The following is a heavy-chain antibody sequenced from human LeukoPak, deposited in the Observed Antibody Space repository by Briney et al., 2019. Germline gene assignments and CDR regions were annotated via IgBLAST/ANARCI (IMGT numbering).Heavy chain of an antibody. CDR1: GGSFSGYY. V-gene: IGHV4-34*01. Sequence: PSETLSLTCAVYGGSFSGYYWSWIRQPPGKGLEWIGEINHSGSTNYNPSLKSRVTISVDTSKNQFSLKLSSVTAADTAVYYCAREPSNYGDHYFDYWGQGTLVTVSS. J-gene: IGHJ4*02. D-gene: IGHD4-17*01. CDR3: AREPSNYGDHYFDY. CDR2: INHSGST.